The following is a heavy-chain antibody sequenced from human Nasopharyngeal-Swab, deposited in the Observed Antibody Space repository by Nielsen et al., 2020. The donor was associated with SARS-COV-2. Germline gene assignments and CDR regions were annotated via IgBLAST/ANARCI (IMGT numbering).Heavy chain of an antibody. J-gene: IGHJ4*02. V-gene: IGHV3-30*18. CDR1: GFTFNNYN. Sequence: GESLKISCAASGFTFNNYNFNWIRQAPGKGLEWVAVISYDGSNKYYADSVKGRFTISRDNSKNTLYLQMNSLRAEDAAVYYCAKPYSGSYYGYFDYWGQGTLVTVSS. D-gene: IGHD1-26*01. CDR3: AKPYSGSYYGYFDY. CDR2: ISYDGSNK.